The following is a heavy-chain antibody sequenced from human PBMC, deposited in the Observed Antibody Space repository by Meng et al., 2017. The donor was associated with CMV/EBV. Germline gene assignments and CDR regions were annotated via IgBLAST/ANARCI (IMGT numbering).Heavy chain of an antibody. Sequence: ETLSLTCAVYGGSFSGYYWSWIRQPPGKGLEWIGEINHSGSTNYNPSLKSRVTISVDTSKNQFSLKLSSVTAADTAVYYCARDRSPRPYYFDYWGQGTLVTVSS. V-gene: IGHV4-34*01. CDR2: INHSGST. CDR1: GGSFSGYY. CDR3: ARDRSPRPYYFDY. D-gene: IGHD6-6*01. J-gene: IGHJ4*02.